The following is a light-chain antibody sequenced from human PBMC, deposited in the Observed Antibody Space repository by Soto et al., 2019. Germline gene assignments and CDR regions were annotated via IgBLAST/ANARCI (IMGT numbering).Light chain of an antibody. J-gene: IGKJ2*01. CDR3: QQYGSSPYT. V-gene: IGKV3-20*01. Sequence: EIVLTQSPGTLSLSPGERATLSCRASQSVSSSYLAWYQQKPGQAPRPLIYGASSRAIGIPDRFSGSGSGTDFTLTISRLEPEDFAVYYCQQYGSSPYTFGQGTKLEIK. CDR2: GAS. CDR1: QSVSSSY.